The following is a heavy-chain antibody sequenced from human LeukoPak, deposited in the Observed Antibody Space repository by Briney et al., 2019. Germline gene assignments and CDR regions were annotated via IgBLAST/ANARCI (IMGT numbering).Heavy chain of an antibody. D-gene: IGHD2/OR15-2a*01. CDR2: IKQDRSEK. V-gene: IGHV3-7*01. Sequence: GGSLRLSCAASGFTFSSYWMSWVRQAPGKGLEWVANIKQDRSEKYYVDSVKGRFTISRDNAKNSLYLQMNSLRAEDTAVYYCARDAVIGAYYYYYMDVWGKGTTVTVSS. J-gene: IGHJ6*03. CDR3: ARDAVIGAYYYYYMDV. CDR1: GFTFSSYW.